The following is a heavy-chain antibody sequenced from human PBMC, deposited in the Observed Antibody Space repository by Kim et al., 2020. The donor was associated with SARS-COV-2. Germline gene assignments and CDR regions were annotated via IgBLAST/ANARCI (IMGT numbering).Heavy chain of an antibody. J-gene: IGHJ4*02. D-gene: IGHD3-10*01. CDR3: AMATVRSFDY. V-gene: IGHV4-4*02. Sequence: TNYNPSLKNRVTTAVDKPKNQFALKLSSVTAADTAVYYCAMATVRSFDYWGQGTLVTVSS.